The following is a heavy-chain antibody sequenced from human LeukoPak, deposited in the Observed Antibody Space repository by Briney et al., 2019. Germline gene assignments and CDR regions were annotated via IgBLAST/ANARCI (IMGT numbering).Heavy chain of an antibody. CDR1: GYIFTGYY. CDR2: INPNSGGT. J-gene: IGHJ2*01. CDR3: ATGPGKYYYDTSSYSGFHCYFDL. V-gene: IGHV1-2*02. Sequence: GASVKVSCKASGYIFTGYYMHWVRQAPGQGLGWMGWINPNSGGTNYAQKFQGRVTMTRDTSISTAYMELSRLRSDDTAVYYCATGPGKYYYDTSSYSGFHCYFDLWGRGTLVTVSS. D-gene: IGHD3-22*01.